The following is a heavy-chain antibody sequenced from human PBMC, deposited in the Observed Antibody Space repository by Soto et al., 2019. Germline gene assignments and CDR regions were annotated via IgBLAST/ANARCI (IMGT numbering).Heavy chain of an antibody. CDR2: IYYSGST. Sequence: SETLSLTCTVSGCSVSSGSYYWSWIRQPPGKGLEWIGYIYYSGSTNYNPSLKSRVTISVDTSKNQFSLKLSSVTAADTAVYYCAREVCSGGSCYFDYWGQGTLVTVSS. V-gene: IGHV4-61*01. CDR1: GCSVSSGSYY. D-gene: IGHD2-15*01. CDR3: AREVCSGGSCYFDY. J-gene: IGHJ4*02.